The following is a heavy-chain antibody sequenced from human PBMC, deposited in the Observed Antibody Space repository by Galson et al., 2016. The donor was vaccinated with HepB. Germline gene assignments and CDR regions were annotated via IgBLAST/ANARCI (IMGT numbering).Heavy chain of an antibody. CDR1: GFTFNNYY. D-gene: IGHD2-2*01. J-gene: IGHJ4*01. V-gene: IGHV3-74*01. CDR2: ISSDGSST. Sequence: SLRLSCAASGFTFNNYYMHWVRQAPGKGLVWVARISSDGSSTDYADSVEGRFTISRDNAKNTLYLQMNSLRAEDTAVYFCARVKFCSSAGCYSYFDYWGHGTLVTVSS. CDR3: ARVKFCSSAGCYSYFDY.